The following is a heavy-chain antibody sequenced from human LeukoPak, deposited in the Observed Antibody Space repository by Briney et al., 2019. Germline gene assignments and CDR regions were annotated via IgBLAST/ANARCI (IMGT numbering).Heavy chain of an antibody. CDR3: ARGSTAAVPYYFDY. CDR1: GGSFSGYY. CDR2: INHSGST. Sequence: XETLSLTCAVYGGSFSGYYWSWIRQPPGKGLEWIGEINHSGSTNYNPSLKSRVTISVDTSKNQFSLKLSSVTAADTAVYYCARGSTAAVPYYFDYWGQGTLVTVSS. J-gene: IGHJ4*02. V-gene: IGHV4-34*01. D-gene: IGHD6-13*01.